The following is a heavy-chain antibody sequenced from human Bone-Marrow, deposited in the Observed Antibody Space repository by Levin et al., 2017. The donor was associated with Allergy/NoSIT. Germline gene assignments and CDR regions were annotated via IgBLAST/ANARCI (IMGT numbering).Heavy chain of an antibody. Sequence: AGGSLRLSCAASGFTFSSYSMNWVRQAPGKGLEWVSYISSSSSTIYYADSVKGRFTISRDNAKNSLYLQMNSLRAEDTAVYYCARDGRGYWGQGTLVTVSS. CDR2: ISSSSSTI. J-gene: IGHJ4*02. CDR1: GFTFSSYS. V-gene: IGHV3-48*04. CDR3: ARDGRGY. D-gene: IGHD3-10*01.